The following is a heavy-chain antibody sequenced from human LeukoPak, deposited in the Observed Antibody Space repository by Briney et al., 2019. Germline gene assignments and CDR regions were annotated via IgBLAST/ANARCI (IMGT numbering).Heavy chain of an antibody. Sequence: SETLSLTCAVYGGSFSGYYWSWIRQPPGKGLEWIGEINHSGSTNYNPSLKSRVTISVDTSKNQFSLKLSSVTAADTAVYYCARGRLTVVVTASHYYGMDVWGQGTTVTVSS. CDR2: INHSGST. CDR3: ARGRLTVVVTASHYYGMDV. V-gene: IGHV4-34*01. J-gene: IGHJ6*02. CDR1: GGSFSGYY. D-gene: IGHD2-21*02.